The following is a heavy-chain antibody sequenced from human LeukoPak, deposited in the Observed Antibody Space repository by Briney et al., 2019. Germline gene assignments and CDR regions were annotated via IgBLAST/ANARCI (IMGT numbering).Heavy chain of an antibody. CDR3: ARGKLPSISMVRGVRHTSWFDT. D-gene: IGHD3-10*01. V-gene: IGHV4-34*01. Sequence: SETLSLTCAVYGGSFSGYYWSWIRQPPGKGLEWIGEINHSGNTNSNPSLKSRVTMSVDTYKNQFSLKLSSLTAADTAVYYCARGKLPSISMVRGVRHTSWFDTWGQGTLVTVSA. CDR2: INHSGNT. CDR1: GGSFSGYY. J-gene: IGHJ5*02.